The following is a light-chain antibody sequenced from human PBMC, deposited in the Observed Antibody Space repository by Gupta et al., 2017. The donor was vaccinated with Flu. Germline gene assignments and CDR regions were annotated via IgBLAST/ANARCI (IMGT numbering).Light chain of an antibody. V-gene: IGKV1-5*03. CDR3: QCKHT. J-gene: IGKJ2*01. CDR2: KTS. CDR1: QSISSL. Sequence: MTQFPSTLSASVGDRVTITCRASQSISSLLAWYQQKPGKAPKILIYKTSSFKSGVPSRFSGSGSGTEVTFTINSLQPDDAATYYCQCKHTFGQGTKLEIK.